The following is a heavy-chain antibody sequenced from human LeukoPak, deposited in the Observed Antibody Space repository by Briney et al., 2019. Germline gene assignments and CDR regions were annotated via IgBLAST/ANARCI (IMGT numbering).Heavy chain of an antibody. V-gene: IGHV3-7*01. Sequence: GGSLRLSRAASGFTFSSNWMTWVRQAPGKGLEWVANIKQDGGDKDYVDSVKGRFTISRDNAKNSLYLQMNSLRAEDTAVYYCTRDQLQGGRAPWGQGTLVTVSS. J-gene: IGHJ5*02. CDR2: IKQDGGDK. CDR3: TRDQLQGGRAP. CDR1: GFTFSSNW. D-gene: IGHD2-21*01.